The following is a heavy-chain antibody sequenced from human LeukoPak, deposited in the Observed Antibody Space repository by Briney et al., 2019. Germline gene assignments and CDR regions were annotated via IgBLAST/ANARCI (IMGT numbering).Heavy chain of an antibody. CDR1: GFTFSDYY. CDR2: ISSSGSNI. V-gene: IGHV3-11*04. CDR3: ARASPAYFGYFDY. Sequence: PGGSLRLSCAASGFTFSDYYMSWIRQAPGKGLEWVSYISSSGSNIYYADSVKGRFTISRDNAMNTLYLQMNSLRAEDTAVYYCARASPAYFGYFDYWGQGTLVTVSS. D-gene: IGHD2/OR15-2a*01. J-gene: IGHJ4*02.